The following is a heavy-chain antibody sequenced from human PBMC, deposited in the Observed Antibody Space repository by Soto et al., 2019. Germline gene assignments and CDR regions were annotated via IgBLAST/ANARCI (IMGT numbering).Heavy chain of an antibody. D-gene: IGHD3-22*01. J-gene: IGHJ4*02. CDR1: GFTFTSSA. V-gene: IGHV1-58*01. CDR3: AASVDYYDSSGPLGY. Sequence: QMQLVQSGPEVKKPGTSVKVSCKASGFTFTSSAVQWVRQARGQRLEWIGWIVVGSGNTNYAQKFQERVTITRDMSTSTAYMELSSPRSEDTAVYYCAASVDYYDSSGPLGYWGQGTLVTVSS. CDR2: IVVGSGNT.